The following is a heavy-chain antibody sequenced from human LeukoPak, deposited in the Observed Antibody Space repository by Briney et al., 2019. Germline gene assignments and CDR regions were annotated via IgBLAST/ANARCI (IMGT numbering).Heavy chain of an antibody. V-gene: IGHV3-7*01. CDR2: IKQDGSEK. J-gene: IGHJ4*02. CDR3: ARGLWFGELLLDY. D-gene: IGHD3-10*01. CDR1: GFTFSSFW. Sequence: LGGPLRLSCAASGFTFSSFWISWVRQAQGKGLGWVANIKQDGSEKYYVDSVKGRFTISRDNAKNSLYLQMNSLRAEDTAVYYCARGLWFGELLLDYWGQGTLVTVSS.